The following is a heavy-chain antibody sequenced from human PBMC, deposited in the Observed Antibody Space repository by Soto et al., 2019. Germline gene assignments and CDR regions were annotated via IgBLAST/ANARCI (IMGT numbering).Heavy chain of an antibody. CDR1: GFTFSDYY. J-gene: IGHJ2*01. Sequence: QVQLVESGGGLVKPGGSLRLSCAASGFTFSDYYMSWIRQAPGKGLEWVSYINSSSSYTNYADSVKGRFTISRDNVKNSLYLQMNSLRAEDTAVYYCARIITAAGGRRYFDLWGRGTLFTVSS. D-gene: IGHD6-13*01. CDR2: INSSSSYT. V-gene: IGHV3-11*05. CDR3: ARIITAAGGRRYFDL.